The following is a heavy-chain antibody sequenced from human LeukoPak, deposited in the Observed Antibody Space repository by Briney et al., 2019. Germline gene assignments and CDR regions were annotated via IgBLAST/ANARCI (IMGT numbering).Heavy chain of an antibody. CDR2: VSAYADNT. CDR3: ARDCIGCHGFDY. Sequence: GASVKVSCKASGYTFITYGISWVRQAPGQGLEWVGWVSAYADNTNYVQKPQGRVTMTTDTSTSTAYMELRSLRSDDTAVYYCARDCIGCHGFDYWGQGTLVTVSS. D-gene: IGHD2-15*01. V-gene: IGHV1-18*01. J-gene: IGHJ4*02. CDR1: GYTFITYG.